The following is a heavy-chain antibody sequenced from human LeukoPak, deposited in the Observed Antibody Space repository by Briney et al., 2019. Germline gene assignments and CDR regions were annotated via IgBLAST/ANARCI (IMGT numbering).Heavy chain of an antibody. J-gene: IGHJ5*02. CDR3: ARGDRAGHREGWFDP. V-gene: IGHV1-46*01. CDR1: GYTFTNYY. CDR2: INPSGDTT. D-gene: IGHD6-19*01. Sequence: ASVKVSCKASGYTFTNYYMSWVRQAPGQGLEWMGIINPSGDTTSYAQKFQGRVTMTRDMSTSTVYMELSSLRSEDTAVYYCARGDRAGHREGWFDPWGQGTLVTVSS.